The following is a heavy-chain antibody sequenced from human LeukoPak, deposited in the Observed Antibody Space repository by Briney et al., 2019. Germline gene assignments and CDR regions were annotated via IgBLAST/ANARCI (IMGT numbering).Heavy chain of an antibody. CDR1: GFTFNDYA. Sequence: GGSLRLSCAASGFTFNDYAMSWVRQAPGKGLEWVSGISDNGRSTYYTDSVKGRFAISRDNSENTLYLQMNSLRADDTALYYCAKSLHCSGGSCYFNYWGQGTLVTVSS. J-gene: IGHJ4*02. D-gene: IGHD2-15*01. V-gene: IGHV3-23*01. CDR3: AKSLHCSGGSCYFNY. CDR2: ISDNGRST.